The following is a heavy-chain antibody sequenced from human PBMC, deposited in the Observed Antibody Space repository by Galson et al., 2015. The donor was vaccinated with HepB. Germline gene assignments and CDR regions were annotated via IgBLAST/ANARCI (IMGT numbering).Heavy chain of an antibody. J-gene: IGHJ4*02. Sequence: SVKVSCKASGYTLTNYHFHWVRQAPGQGPKWMGKIFAGGGSTRYAERFQGRVTLTRDSSTSTIYMEVSSLRSDDTAVYYCAREAPDTYYFDYWGQGTLVTVSS. CDR2: IFAGGGST. CDR3: AREAPDTYYFDY. D-gene: IGHD2/OR15-2a*01. V-gene: IGHV1-46*01. CDR1: GYTLTNYH.